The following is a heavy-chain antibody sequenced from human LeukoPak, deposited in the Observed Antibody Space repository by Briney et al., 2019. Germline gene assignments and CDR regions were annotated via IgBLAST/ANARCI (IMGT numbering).Heavy chain of an antibody. D-gene: IGHD3-10*01. CDR3: ARFEAVWFGELLRDYYYGMDV. V-gene: IGHV3-23*01. Sequence: GASLRLSCAASGFTFSTYAMNWVRQAPGKGLEWVSVITGGGDSTYYAVSVKGRFTISRDNANYSLYLKMNSLSAEDTAVYYCARFEAVWFGELLRDYYYGMDVWGQGTTVTVSS. J-gene: IGHJ6*02. CDR1: GFTFSTYA. CDR2: ITGGGDST.